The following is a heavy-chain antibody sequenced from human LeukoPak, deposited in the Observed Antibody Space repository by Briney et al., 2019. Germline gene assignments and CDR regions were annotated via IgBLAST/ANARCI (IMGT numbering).Heavy chain of an antibody. CDR3: VRAVAGNRFDY. CDR1: GFTFSTYW. CDR2: INNDGTYT. Sequence: GSLRLSCAASGFTFSTYWMHWVRQAPGKGLVWVSRINNDGTYTSDADAVKGRFTISRDNARNTVYLQMNSLRSEDTGVYYCVRAVAGNRFDYWGQGTLVTVSS. J-gene: IGHJ4*02. V-gene: IGHV3-74*01. D-gene: IGHD6-19*01.